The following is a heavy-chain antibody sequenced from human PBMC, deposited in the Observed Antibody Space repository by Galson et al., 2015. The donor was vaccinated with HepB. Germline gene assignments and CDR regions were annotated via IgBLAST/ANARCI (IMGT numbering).Heavy chain of an antibody. CDR2: ISAYNGNT. J-gene: IGHJ1*01. V-gene: IGHV1-18*01. CDR1: GYTFTSYG. D-gene: IGHD2-2*02. CDR3: ARSAVVVVPAAIHATAYFQH. Sequence: QSGAEVKKPGASVKVSCKASGYTFTSYGISWVRQAPGQGLEWMGWISAYNGNTNYAQKLQGRVTMTTDTSTSTAYMELRSLRSDDTAVYYCARSAVVVVPAAIHATAYFQHWGQGTLVTVSS.